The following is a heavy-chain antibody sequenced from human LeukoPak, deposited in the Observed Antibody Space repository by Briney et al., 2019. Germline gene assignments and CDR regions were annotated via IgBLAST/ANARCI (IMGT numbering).Heavy chain of an antibody. D-gene: IGHD1-14*01. Sequence: ASETLSLTCAVYGGSFSGYYWSWIRQPPGKGLEWIGEINHSGSTNYNPSLKSRVTISVDTSKSQFSLKLSSVTAADTAVYYCAGLIRPGWFDPWGQGTLVTVSS. V-gene: IGHV4-34*01. CDR2: INHSGST. CDR3: AGLIRPGWFDP. J-gene: IGHJ5*02. CDR1: GGSFSGYY.